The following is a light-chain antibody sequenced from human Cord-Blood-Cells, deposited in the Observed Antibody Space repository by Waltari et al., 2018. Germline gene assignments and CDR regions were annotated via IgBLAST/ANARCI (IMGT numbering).Light chain of an antibody. CDR3: SSYAGSNNFV. CDR1: SSDVGGYNY. Sequence: QSALPQPPSASGSPGQSVTISCTGTSSDVGGYNYVSWYQQNPGKAPKLMIYEVSKRPSGVPDRFSGSKSGNTASLTVSGLQAEDEADYYCSSYAGSNNFVFGGGTKLTVL. V-gene: IGLV2-8*01. J-gene: IGLJ2*01. CDR2: EVS.